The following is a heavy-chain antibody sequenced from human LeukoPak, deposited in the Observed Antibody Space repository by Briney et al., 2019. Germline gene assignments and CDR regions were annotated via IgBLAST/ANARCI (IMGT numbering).Heavy chain of an antibody. Sequence: GASVKVSCKTSGYTFSSYGITWVRQAPGQGLEWLGWVSAYNGDTKYVQRLQGRVSMTTDTSTRTAFMELRSLRSDDTAVYYCERGILVADVLTGPWGQGTLVIVSS. J-gene: IGHJ5*02. V-gene: IGHV1-18*01. CDR1: GYTFSSYG. CDR3: ERGILVADVLTGP. D-gene: IGHD3-9*01. CDR2: VSAYNGDT.